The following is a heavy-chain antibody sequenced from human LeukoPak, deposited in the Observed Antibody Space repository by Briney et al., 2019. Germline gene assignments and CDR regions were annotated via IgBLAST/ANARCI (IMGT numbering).Heavy chain of an antibody. Sequence: ASVKVSCKASGYTFTRYYMHWVRQAPGQGLEWMGWINPNSGGTNYAQKFQGRVTMTRDTSISTAYMELSRLRSDDTAVYYCARDQDIVVVVAATPLYYYYGMDVWGQGTTVTVSS. CDR3: ARDQDIVVVVAATPLYYYYGMDV. CDR1: GYTFTRYY. D-gene: IGHD2-15*01. J-gene: IGHJ6*02. V-gene: IGHV1-2*02. CDR2: INPNSGGT.